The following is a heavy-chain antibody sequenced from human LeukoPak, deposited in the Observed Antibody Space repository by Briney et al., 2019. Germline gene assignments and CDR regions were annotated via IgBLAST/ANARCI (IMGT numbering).Heavy chain of an antibody. Sequence: PSETLSLTCTVSGGSISSYYWSWIRQPPGKGLEWIGYIYYSGSTNYNPSLKSRVTISVDTSKNQFSLKLSSVTAADTAVYYCARDPGDYESDFWGQGILVTVSS. CDR1: GGSISSYY. CDR3: ARDPGDYESDF. J-gene: IGHJ4*02. CDR2: IYYSGST. D-gene: IGHD4-17*01. V-gene: IGHV4-59*12.